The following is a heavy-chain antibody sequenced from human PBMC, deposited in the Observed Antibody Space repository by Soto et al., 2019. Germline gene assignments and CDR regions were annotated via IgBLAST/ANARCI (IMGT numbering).Heavy chain of an antibody. CDR1: GGSFSGYY. D-gene: IGHD2-2*02. CDR2: INHSGST. J-gene: IGHJ4*02. V-gene: IGHV4-34*01. CDR3: ARADRRIPYDY. Sequence: PSETLSLTCAVYGGSFSGYYWSWIRQPPGKGLEWIGEINHSGSTNYNPSLKSRVTISVDTSKNQFSLKLSSVTAADTAVYYCARADRRIPYDYWGQGTLVT.